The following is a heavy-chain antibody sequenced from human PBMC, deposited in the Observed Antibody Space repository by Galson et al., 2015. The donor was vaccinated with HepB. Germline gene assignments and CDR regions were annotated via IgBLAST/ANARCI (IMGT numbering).Heavy chain of an antibody. CDR1: GFTFSNYA. D-gene: IGHD6-13*01. Sequence: SLRLSCAASGFTFSNYAMHWVRQAPGKGLEWVAVISYDGTNKYYADSVKGRFTISRDNSKNTLYLQMNSLRAEDTAVYYCAREAGYSASYYFDYWGQGTLVTVSS. V-gene: IGHV3-30-3*01. J-gene: IGHJ4*02. CDR2: ISYDGTNK. CDR3: AREAGYSASYYFDY.